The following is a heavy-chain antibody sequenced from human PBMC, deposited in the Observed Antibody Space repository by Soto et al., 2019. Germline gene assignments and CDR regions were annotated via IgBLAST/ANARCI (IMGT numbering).Heavy chain of an antibody. J-gene: IGHJ5*02. CDR2: ISARGDST. V-gene: IGHV3-23*04. CDR1: GFSFSTHA. D-gene: IGHD1-7*01. Sequence: EVQLVESGGGLVQPGASLRLSCAASGFSFSTHAVTWVRQAPGKGLEWVSSISARGDSTYYADSVKGRFTISRDNSENTLYLRVNSLRAEDTAVYYCANAFEELRPHWFDPWGQGTLVTVSS. CDR3: ANAFEELRPHWFDP.